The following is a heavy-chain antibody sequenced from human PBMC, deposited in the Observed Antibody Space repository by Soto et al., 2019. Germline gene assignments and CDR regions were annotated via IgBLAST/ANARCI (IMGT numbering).Heavy chain of an antibody. CDR1: GYTFTSYG. CDR2: ISAYNGNT. CDR3: ARDAGIVVVVAGAFDI. Sequence: VKVSCKASGYTFTSYGISWVRQAPGQGLEWMGWISAYNGNTNYAQKLQGRVTMTTDTSTSTAYMELRSLRSDDTAVYYCARDAGIVVVVAGAFDIWGQGKMVTVS. D-gene: IGHD2-15*01. V-gene: IGHV1-18*01. J-gene: IGHJ3*02.